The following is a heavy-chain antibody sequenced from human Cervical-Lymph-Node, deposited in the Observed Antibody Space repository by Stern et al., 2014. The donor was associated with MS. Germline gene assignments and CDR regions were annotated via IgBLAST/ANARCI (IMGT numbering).Heavy chain of an antibody. V-gene: IGHV3-30*01. CDR1: GVVFSTAI. D-gene: IGHD2-15*01. J-gene: IGHJ4*02. CDR3: AREGYSSGRAPSFEH. CDR2: LSYDGSE. Sequence: VQLVESGGGVVQPGRSLRLSCAASGVVFSTAIMHWVRQAPGKGLQWVAGLSYDGSEYSAGAVEGRFRMSRNNLKNTVDLQMNSLSAEDSALYFCAREGYSSGRAPSFEHWGRGAPVTVSS.